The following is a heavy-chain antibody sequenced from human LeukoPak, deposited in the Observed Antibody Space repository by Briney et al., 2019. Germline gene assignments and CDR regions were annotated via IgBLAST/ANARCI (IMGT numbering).Heavy chain of an antibody. CDR3: ARGGYSGYDPRHYYYGMDV. Sequence: PSETLSLTCTVSGGSISSYYWSWIRQPPGKGLGWIGYIYYSGSTNYNPSLKSRVTISVDTSKNQFSLKLSSVTAADTAVYYCARGGYSGYDPRHYYYGMDVWGQGTTVTVSS. J-gene: IGHJ6*02. V-gene: IGHV4-59*01. D-gene: IGHD5-12*01. CDR1: GGSISSYY. CDR2: IYYSGST.